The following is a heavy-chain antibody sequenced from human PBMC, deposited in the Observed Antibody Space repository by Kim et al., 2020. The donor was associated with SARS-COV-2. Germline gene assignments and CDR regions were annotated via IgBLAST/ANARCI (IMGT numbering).Heavy chain of an antibody. Sequence: RVTISVDTSKNQFSLKLSSVTAADTAVYYCARHFYSSSWYGLSYYYGMDVWGQGTTVTVSS. V-gene: IGHV4-39*01. CDR3: ARHFYSSSWYGLSYYYGMDV. J-gene: IGHJ6*02. D-gene: IGHD6-13*01.